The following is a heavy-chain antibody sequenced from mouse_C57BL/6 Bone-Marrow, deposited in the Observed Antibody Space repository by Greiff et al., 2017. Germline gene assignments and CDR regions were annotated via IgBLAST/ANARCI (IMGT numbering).Heavy chain of an antibody. V-gene: IGHV1-50*01. CDR2: IDPSDSYT. CDR3: AREDSNYLYYFDY. CDR1: GYTFTSYW. J-gene: IGHJ2*01. Sequence: VQLQQPGAELVKPGASVKLSCKASGYTFTSYWMPWVKQRPGQGLEWIGEIDPSDSYTNYNQKFKGKATLTVDTSSSTAYMQLSSLTSEDSAVYYCAREDSNYLYYFDYWGQGTTLTVSS. D-gene: IGHD2-5*01.